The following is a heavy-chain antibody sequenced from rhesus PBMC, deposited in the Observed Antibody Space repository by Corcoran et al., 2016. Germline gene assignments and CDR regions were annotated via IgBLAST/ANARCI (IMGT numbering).Heavy chain of an antibody. CDR1: GGSISSSNW. D-gene: IGHD6-25*01. J-gene: IGHJ4*01. V-gene: IGHV4-93*01. Sequence: QVQLQESGPAVVKPSETLSLTCAVSGGSISSSNWWSWIRQSPGKGLEWIGGIYGSGGSTDYHPSPKSRVTISKDTSKNQFSLRLSSVTAADTAVYYCARAPGMAAATQYWGQGVLVTVSS. CDR3: ARAPGMAAATQY. CDR2: IYGSGGST.